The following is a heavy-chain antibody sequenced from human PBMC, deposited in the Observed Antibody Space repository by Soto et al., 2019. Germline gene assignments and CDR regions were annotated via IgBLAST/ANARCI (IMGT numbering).Heavy chain of an antibody. CDR3: ARKPHWQYWYFDL. Sequence: EVQLVESGGSVIRPGGSLRLSCAASGFAFQNHGMAWVRQVPGKGLEWVAGISGRGGNAGYADSVKGRFTISRDNGDNSLYLEINNLGVEDTALYHCARKPHWQYWYFDLWGRGTLVTVSS. CDR1: GFAFQNHG. D-gene: IGHD1-1*01. CDR2: ISGRGGNA. J-gene: IGHJ2*01. V-gene: IGHV3-20*01.